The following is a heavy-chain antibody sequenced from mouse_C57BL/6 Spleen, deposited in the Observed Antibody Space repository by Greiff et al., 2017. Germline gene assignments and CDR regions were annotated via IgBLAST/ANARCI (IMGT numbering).Heavy chain of an antibody. CDR3: ARSGDYDNYYAMDY. CDR1: GYTFTSYW. Sequence: QVQLQQPGAELVRPGSSVKLSCKASGYTFTSYWMHWVKQRPIQGLEWIGNIDPSDSETHYNQKFKDKATLTVDKSSSTAYMQLSSLTSEDSAVYYCARSGDYDNYYAMDYGGQGTSVTVSS. D-gene: IGHD2-4*01. V-gene: IGHV1-52*01. J-gene: IGHJ4*01. CDR2: IDPSDSET.